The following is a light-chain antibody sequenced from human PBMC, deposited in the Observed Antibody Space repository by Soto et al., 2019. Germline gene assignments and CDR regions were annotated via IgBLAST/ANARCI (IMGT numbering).Light chain of an antibody. CDR3: SSYTSSSTRV. CDR1: SSDVGGYNY. CDR2: EVS. V-gene: IGLV2-14*01. Sequence: QSVLTQPASVSGSPGQSITISCTGTSSDVGGYNYVSWYQQHPGKAPKLIIYEVSNRPSGISNRFSGSKSGNTASLTISGLQAEDEADYYCSSYTSSSTRVFGGGTKVTVL. J-gene: IGLJ2*01.